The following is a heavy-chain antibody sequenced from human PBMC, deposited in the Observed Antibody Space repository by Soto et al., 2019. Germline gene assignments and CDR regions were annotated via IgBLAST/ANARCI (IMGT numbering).Heavy chain of an antibody. CDR3: VRTLTGTRWFVGPNYYGMDV. J-gene: IGHJ6*02. D-gene: IGHD1-7*01. Sequence: QVQLVQSGAEVKKPGSSVKVSCKASGGTFSSYAISWVRQAPGQGLEWMGGIIPIFGTANYAQKFQGRVTITADKSTSTAYMELSSLRSEDTAVYYCVRTLTGTRWFVGPNYYGMDVWGQGTTVTVSS. V-gene: IGHV1-69*06. CDR1: GGTFSSYA. CDR2: IIPIFGTA.